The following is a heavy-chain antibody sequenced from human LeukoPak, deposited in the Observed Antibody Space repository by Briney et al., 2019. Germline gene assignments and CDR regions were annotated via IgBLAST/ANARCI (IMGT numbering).Heavy chain of an antibody. J-gene: IGHJ4*02. V-gene: IGHV3-21*01. Sequence: GGSLRLSCVASGFTFSSYSMNWVRQAPGKGLEWVSSISSSSSYIYYADSVKGRFTISRDNAKNSLYLQMNSLRAEDTAVYYCARDSPSGYYYDEISLEFDYWGQGTLVTVSS. CDR2: ISSSSSYI. CDR1: GFTFSSYS. CDR3: ARDSPSGYYYDEISLEFDY. D-gene: IGHD3-22*01.